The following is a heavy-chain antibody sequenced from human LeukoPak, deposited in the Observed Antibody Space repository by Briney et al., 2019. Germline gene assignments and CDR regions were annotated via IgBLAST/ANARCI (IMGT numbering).Heavy chain of an antibody. CDR2: ISGSGGST. V-gene: IGHV3-23*01. CDR1: GFSFSSYA. Sequence: GGSLRLSCAASGFSFSSYAVSWVRQAPGKGLERVSAISGSGGSTYYADSVKGRFTISRDNSKNTLYLQMNSLRAEDTAVYYCAKVKSVTRYYFDYWGQGTLVTVSS. J-gene: IGHJ4*02. CDR3: AKVKSVTRYYFDY. D-gene: IGHD2-21*02.